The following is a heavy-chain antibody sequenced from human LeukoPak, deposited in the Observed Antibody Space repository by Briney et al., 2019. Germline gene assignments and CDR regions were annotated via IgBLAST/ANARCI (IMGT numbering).Heavy chain of an antibody. V-gene: IGHV1-69*04. J-gene: IGHJ6*02. CDR1: GGTFSSYA. D-gene: IGHD3-10*01. CDR3: ACLYGSGSNYYGMDV. CDR2: IIPILGIA. Sequence: SVKVSCTASGGTFSSYAISWVRQAPGQGLEWMGRIIPILGIANYAQKFQGRVTITADKSTSTAYMELSSLRSEDTAVYYCACLYGSGSNYYGMDVWGQGTTVTVSS.